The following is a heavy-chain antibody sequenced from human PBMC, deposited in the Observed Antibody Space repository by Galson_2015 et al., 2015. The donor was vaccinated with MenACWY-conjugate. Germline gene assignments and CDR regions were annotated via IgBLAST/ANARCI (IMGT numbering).Heavy chain of an antibody. J-gene: IGHJ4*02. V-gene: IGHV3-11*06. CDR3: ARVGTAVFPSSYEPHFDY. D-gene: IGHD3-10*01. Sequence: SLRLSCAAYGFTFSASHMTWLRHAPGKGLEWISYIYSYRTYTDYADSGKGRFTISRYNAKNSLYLQMNSLRDEDTAVYYCARVGTAVFPSSYEPHFDYWGQGTLVTVSS. CDR1: GFTFSASH. CDR2: IYSYRTYT.